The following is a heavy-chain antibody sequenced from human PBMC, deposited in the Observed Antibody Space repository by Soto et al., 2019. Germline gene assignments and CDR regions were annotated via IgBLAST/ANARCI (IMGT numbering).Heavy chain of an antibody. V-gene: IGHV1-2*04. CDR2: INPNSGGT. D-gene: IGHD4-17*01. CDR1: GYTFTGYY. Sequence: ASVKVSCKASGYTFTGYYMHWVRQAPGQGLEWMGWINPNSGGTNYAQKFQGWVTMTRDTSISTAYMELSRLRSDDTAVYYCARVHYGDHKYFDYWGQGTLVTVSS. CDR3: ARVHYGDHKYFDY. J-gene: IGHJ4*02.